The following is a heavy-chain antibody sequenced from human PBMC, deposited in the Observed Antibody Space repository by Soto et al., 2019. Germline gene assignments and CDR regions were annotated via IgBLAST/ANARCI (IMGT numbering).Heavy chain of an antibody. D-gene: IGHD3-16*01. V-gene: IGHV1-2*02. CDR1: GYNFNGYY. Sequence: VSVKVSCKASGYNFNGYYVHWVRQAPGQGLEWMGFINPNSGGTKYAQKFQGRVTMTRDTSISTAYMELRRVRYDDTAVYYCARTNLGDFDXWGQGTLVTVSX. CDR3: ARTNLGDFDX. J-gene: IGHJ4*02. CDR2: INPNSGGT.